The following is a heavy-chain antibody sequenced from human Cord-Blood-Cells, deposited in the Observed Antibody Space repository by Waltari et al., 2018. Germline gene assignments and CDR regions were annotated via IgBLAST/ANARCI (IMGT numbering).Heavy chain of an antibody. Sequence: QVQLQQWGAGLLKPSETLSLTSAVYGGSFSGYYWSWIRPPPGQGLEWIGEINHSGSTNYNPSLKSRVTISVDTSKNQFSLKLSSVTAADTAVYYCARVRFGDYGDYWGQGTLVTVSS. J-gene: IGHJ4*02. CDR3: ARVRFGDYGDY. D-gene: IGHD3-10*01. V-gene: IGHV4-34*01. CDR1: GGSFSGYY. CDR2: INHSGST.